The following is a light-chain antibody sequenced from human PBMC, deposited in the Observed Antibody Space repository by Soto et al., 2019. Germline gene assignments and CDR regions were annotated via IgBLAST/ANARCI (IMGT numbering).Light chain of an antibody. CDR2: VGTGGIVG. V-gene: IGLV9-49*01. Sequence: QLVLTQPPSASASLGASVTLTCTLSSGYSNYKVDWYQQRPGKGPRFVMRVGTGGIVGSKGDGIPVRFSVLGSGLNRYLTIKNIQEEDESDYHCGADHGSGSNFVVVFGGGTQLTVL. CDR3: GADHGSGSNFVVV. J-gene: IGLJ2*01. CDR1: SGYSNYK.